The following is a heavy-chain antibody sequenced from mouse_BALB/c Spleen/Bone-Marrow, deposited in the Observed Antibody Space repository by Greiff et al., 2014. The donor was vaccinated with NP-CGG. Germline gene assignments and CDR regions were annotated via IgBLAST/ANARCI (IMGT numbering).Heavy chain of an antibody. CDR1: GYTFTSSW. Sequence: QVTLKQSGSVLVRPGASVKLSCKASGYTFTSSWMHWAKQRPGQGLEWIGEIHPTSGNTNYNEKFKGKATLTVDTSSSTAYVDLRSLTSADSAVYYCASRHRYACYFDYWGQGTTLTVSS. D-gene: IGHD2-14*01. V-gene: IGHV1S130*01. CDR3: ASRHRYACYFDY. CDR2: IHPTSGNT. J-gene: IGHJ2*01.